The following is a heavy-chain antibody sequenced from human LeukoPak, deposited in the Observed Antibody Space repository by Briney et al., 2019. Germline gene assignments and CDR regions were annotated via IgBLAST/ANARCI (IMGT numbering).Heavy chain of an antibody. CDR2: INTNTGNP. Sequence: ASVKVSCKASGNTFTSYGISWVRQAPGQGLEWMGWINTNTGNPTYAQGFTGRFVFSLDTSVSTAYLQISSLKAEDTAVYYCARDSFYCTNGVCRPGGDYWGQGTLVTVSS. V-gene: IGHV7-4-1*02. D-gene: IGHD2-8*01. CDR3: ARDSFYCTNGVCRPGGDY. J-gene: IGHJ4*02. CDR1: GNTFTSYG.